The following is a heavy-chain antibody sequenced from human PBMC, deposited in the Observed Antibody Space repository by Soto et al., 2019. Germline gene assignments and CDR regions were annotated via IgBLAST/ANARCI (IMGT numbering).Heavy chain of an antibody. V-gene: IGHV3-7*01. Sequence: EVQLVESGGGLVQPGGSLRLSCAASGFTFSSYWMSWVRQAPGKGLEWVANVNQDGSEKYYVDSVKGRFTTSRDNAKNSLYLQMNMLRAEDTAVYYCARELGRGGSSIAARRFGYWGQGTLVTVSS. CDR2: VNQDGSEK. CDR1: GFTFSSYW. J-gene: IGHJ4*02. CDR3: ARELGRGGSSIAARRFGY. D-gene: IGHD6-6*01.